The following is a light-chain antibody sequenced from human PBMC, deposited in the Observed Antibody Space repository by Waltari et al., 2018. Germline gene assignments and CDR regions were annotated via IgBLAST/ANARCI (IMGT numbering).Light chain of an antibody. CDR3: QSYDSSLSQV. Sequence: QSVLTQPPSVSGAPGQRVTISCTGSSSNIGAGYDVHWYQQLPGTAPNLLIYGNSNRPSGVPDRFSGSKSGTSASLAITGLQAEDEADYYCQSYDSSLSQVFGGGTKLTVL. CDR2: GNS. J-gene: IGLJ3*02. CDR1: SSNIGAGYD. V-gene: IGLV1-40*01.